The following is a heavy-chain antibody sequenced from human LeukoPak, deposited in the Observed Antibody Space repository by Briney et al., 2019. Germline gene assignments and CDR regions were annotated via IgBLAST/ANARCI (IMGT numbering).Heavy chain of an antibody. CDR1: GFTFSSYN. CDR3: ARDFIGYPPLH. CDR2: ISSSGSTI. J-gene: IGHJ4*02. V-gene: IGHV3-48*02. Sequence: GGSLRLSCAASGFTFSSYNMNWFRQAPGKGLEWVSYISSSGSTIYYADSVKGRFTVSRDSAKNSLSLQLNSLRDEDTAVYYCARDFIGYPPLHWGQGTLVTVSS. D-gene: IGHD5-18*01.